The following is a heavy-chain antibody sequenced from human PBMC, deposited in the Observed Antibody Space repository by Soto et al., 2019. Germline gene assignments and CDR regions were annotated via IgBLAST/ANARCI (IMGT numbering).Heavy chain of an antibody. CDR3: ARDSYGDRYYYYGMDV. J-gene: IGHJ6*02. D-gene: IGHD5-18*01. CDR1: GYTFTSYG. V-gene: IGHV1-18*01. CDR2: ISAYNGNT. Sequence: ASVNVSCKASGYTFTSYGISWVRQAPGQGLEWMGWISAYNGNTNYAQKLQGRVTMTTDTSTSTAYMELRSLRSDDTAVYYCARDSYGDRYYYYGMDVWGQGTTVTVSS.